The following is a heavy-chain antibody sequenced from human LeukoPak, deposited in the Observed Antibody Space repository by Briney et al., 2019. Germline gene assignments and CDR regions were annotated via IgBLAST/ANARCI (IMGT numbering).Heavy chain of an antibody. D-gene: IGHD3-3*01. CDR3: ARANDPDFWSGNVQGYYYYMDV. V-gene: IGHV5-51*01. J-gene: IGHJ6*03. Sequence: GESLKISCKGSGYRFTSYWIGWVRQMPGKGLEWMGIIYPGDSDTRYSPSFQGQVTISADKSISTAYLQWSSLKASDTAMYYCARANDPDFWSGNVQGYYYYMDVWGKGTAVTVSS. CDR2: IYPGDSDT. CDR1: GYRFTSYW.